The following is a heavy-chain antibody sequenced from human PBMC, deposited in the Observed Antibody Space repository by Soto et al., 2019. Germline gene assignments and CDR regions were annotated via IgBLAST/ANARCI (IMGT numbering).Heavy chain of an antibody. Sequence: SETLSLTCTVSGGSISSGGYYWSWIRQHPGKGLEWIGYIYYSGSTYYNPSLKSRVTISVDTSKNQFSLKLSSVTAADTAVYYCARCGTDIVEVPAAREDYYYYGMDVWGQGTTVTVSS. D-gene: IGHD2-2*01. V-gene: IGHV4-31*03. CDR3: ARCGTDIVEVPAAREDYYYYGMDV. CDR1: GGSISSGGYY. J-gene: IGHJ6*02. CDR2: IYYSGST.